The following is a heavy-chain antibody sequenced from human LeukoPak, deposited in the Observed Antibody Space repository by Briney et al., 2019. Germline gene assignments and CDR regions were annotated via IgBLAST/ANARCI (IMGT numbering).Heavy chain of an antibody. CDR2: ISAYNGNT. CDR1: GYTFTSYG. Sequence: ASVKVSCKASGYTFTSYGISWVRQASGQGLEWMGWISAYNGNTNYAQKLQGRVTMTTDTSTSTAYMELRSLRSDDTAVYYCATYRVRYYFDYWGQGTLVTVSS. J-gene: IGHJ4*02. D-gene: IGHD4-17*01. CDR3: ATYRVRYYFDY. V-gene: IGHV1-18*01.